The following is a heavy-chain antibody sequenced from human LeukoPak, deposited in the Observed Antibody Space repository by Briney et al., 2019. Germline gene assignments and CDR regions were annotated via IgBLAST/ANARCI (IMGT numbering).Heavy chain of an antibody. CDR1: GGSISSYY. CDR2: IYTSGST. V-gene: IGHV4-4*07. CDR3: AREGYCSSTSCYLHNWFDP. D-gene: IGHD2-2*01. Sequence: SETLSLTCTVSGGSISSYYWSWIRQPAGKGLEWIGRIYTSGSTNYNPSLKSRVTMSVDTSKNQFSLKLSSVTAADTAVYYCAREGYCSSTSCYLHNWFDPWGQGTLVTVSS. J-gene: IGHJ5*02.